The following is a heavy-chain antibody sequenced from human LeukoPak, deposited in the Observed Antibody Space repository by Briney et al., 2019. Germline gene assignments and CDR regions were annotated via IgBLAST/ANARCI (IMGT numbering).Heavy chain of an antibody. Sequence: SETLSLTCAVYNGSFSGYYWSWIRQSPGKGREWIGEINHSGGTNYNPSLKSRPTISVDTSKNQLSLNLSSVNAADTAVYYSARDRYDILPGYYTPYDNWFDPWGQGTLVTVSS. D-gene: IGHD3-9*01. CDR1: NGSFSGYY. V-gene: IGHV4-34*01. J-gene: IGHJ5*02. CDR2: INHSGGT. CDR3: ARDRYDILPGYYTPYDNWFDP.